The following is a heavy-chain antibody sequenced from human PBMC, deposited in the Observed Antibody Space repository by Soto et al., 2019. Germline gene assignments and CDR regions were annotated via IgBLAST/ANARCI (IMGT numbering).Heavy chain of an antibody. CDR1: GFTFSSYW. V-gene: IGHV3-7*01. J-gene: IGHJ3*02. CDR3: ARDTVGDEEAFFDM. D-gene: IGHD4-17*01. CDR2: IKEDGNEK. Sequence: EVRLVESGGGLVQPGESLRLSCAASGFTFSSYWMTWVRQAPGKGLEWVANIKEDGNEKYYVDSVKGRFTISRDNPKNSLYLQMNNLRVEDTAFYYCARDTVGDEEAFFDMWGQGTMVTVSS.